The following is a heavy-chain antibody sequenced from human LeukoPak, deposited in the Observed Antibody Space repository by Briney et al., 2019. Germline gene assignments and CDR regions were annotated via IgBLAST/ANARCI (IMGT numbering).Heavy chain of an antibody. J-gene: IGHJ4*02. CDR3: ATPTGPDIVATILDY. D-gene: IGHD5-12*01. CDR1: GFTFSSYG. CDR2: IRYDGSNK. V-gene: IGHV3-30*02. Sequence: GGSLRLSCAASGFTFSSYGMHWVRQAPGKGLEWVAFIRYDGSNKYYADSVKGRFTISRDNSKNTLYLQMNSLRAEDTAVYYCATPTGPDIVATILDYWGQGTLVTVSS.